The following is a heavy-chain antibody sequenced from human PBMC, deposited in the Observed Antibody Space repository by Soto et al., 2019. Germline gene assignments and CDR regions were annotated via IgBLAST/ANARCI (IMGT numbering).Heavy chain of an antibody. Sequence: SETLSLTCTVSGGSISSYYWSWIRQPPGKGLEWIGYIYYSGSTNYNPSLKSRVTISVDTSKNQFSLKLSSVTAADTAVYYCASGPGVAAVEISGSWFDPWGQGTLVTVSS. V-gene: IGHV4-59*01. D-gene: IGHD6-13*01. CDR2: IYYSGST. J-gene: IGHJ5*02. CDR1: GGSISSYY. CDR3: ASGPGVAAVEISGSWFDP.